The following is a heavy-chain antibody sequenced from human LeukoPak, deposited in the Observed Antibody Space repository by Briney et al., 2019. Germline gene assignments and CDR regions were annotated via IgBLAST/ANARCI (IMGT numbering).Heavy chain of an antibody. J-gene: IGHJ6*02. CDR3: ARDKDSSSWYWYCTDV. Sequence: GGSLSLSCAVSGFTFSDYYMSCIRQAPGKGLEWVPYILSSSTYTNYAHTVKGRFTIARDNAKNSLYLQMNSLRAEDTAVYYCARDKDSSSWYWYCTDVWGQGTTVTVSS. CDR1: GFTFSDYY. V-gene: IGHV3-11*05. CDR2: ILSSSTYT. D-gene: IGHD6-13*01.